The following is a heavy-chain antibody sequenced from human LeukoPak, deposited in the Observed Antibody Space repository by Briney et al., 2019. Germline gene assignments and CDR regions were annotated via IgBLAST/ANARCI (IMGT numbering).Heavy chain of an antibody. D-gene: IGHD6-13*01. V-gene: IGHV4-61*02. CDR1: GGSISSDSYY. J-gene: IGHJ2*01. CDR2: IYTNGST. CDR3: ARRGSSWYWYFDL. Sequence: SETLSLTCTVSGGSISSDSYYWSWIRQPAGKGLEWIGRIYTNGSTNYNPSLKSRVTISVDTSKNQFSLKLSSVTAADTAVYYCARRGSSWYWYFDLWGRGTLVTVSS.